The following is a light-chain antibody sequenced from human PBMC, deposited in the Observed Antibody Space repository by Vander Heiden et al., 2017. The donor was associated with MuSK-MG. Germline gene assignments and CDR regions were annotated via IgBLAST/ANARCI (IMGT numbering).Light chain of an antibody. J-gene: IGKJ1*01. CDR3: QQEGSSPRT. V-gene: IGKV3-20*01. Sequence: EIVLTQSPGTLSLSPGERATLSCRASQSVSSSYLAWYQQKPGQAPMLLIYGASSRATGIPDRFSGSGSGTDFTLTISRLEPEDFAVYYCQQEGSSPRTFGQGTKVXIK. CDR2: GAS. CDR1: QSVSSSY.